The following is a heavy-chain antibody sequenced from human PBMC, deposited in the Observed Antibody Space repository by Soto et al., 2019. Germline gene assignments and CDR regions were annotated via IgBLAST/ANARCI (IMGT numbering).Heavy chain of an antibody. V-gene: IGHV3-30*18. Sequence: QVQLVESGGGVVQPGRSLRLSCAASGFTFSSDGMHWVRQAPGKGLEWVAVISYDGSNKYYADSVKGRFTISRDNSKNTLYLQMNSLRAEDTAVYYCAKRGIWFGEFWYYFDSWGQGTLVTVSS. CDR3: AKRGIWFGEFWYYFDS. J-gene: IGHJ4*02. CDR2: ISYDGSNK. CDR1: GFTFSSDG. D-gene: IGHD3-10*01.